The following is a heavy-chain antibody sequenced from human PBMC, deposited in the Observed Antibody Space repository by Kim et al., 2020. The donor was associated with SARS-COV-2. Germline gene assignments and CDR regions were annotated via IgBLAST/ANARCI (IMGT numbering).Heavy chain of an antibody. CDR2: ISYDGSNK. CDR3: AKDGNIVATIAPFDY. D-gene: IGHD5-12*01. CDR1: GFTFSSYG. V-gene: IGHV3-30*18. J-gene: IGHJ4*02. Sequence: GGSLRLSCAASGFTFSSYGMHWVRQAPGKGLEWVAVISYDGSNKYYADSVKGRFTISRDNSKNTLYLQMNSLRAEDTAVYYCAKDGNIVATIAPFDYWGQGTLVTVSS.